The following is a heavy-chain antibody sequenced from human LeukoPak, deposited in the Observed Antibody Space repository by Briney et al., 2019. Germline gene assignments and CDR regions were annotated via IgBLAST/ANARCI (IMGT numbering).Heavy chain of an antibody. CDR2: ISSSSSYI. J-gene: IGHJ3*02. D-gene: IGHD5-18*01. V-gene: IGHV3-21*01. CDR1: GFTFSSYS. CDR3: ARERIQLWLIEHAFDI. Sequence: GGSLRLSCAASGFTFSSYSMNWVRQAPGKWLEWVSSISSSSSYIYYADSVKGRFTISRDNAKNSLYLQMNSLRAEDTAVYYCARERIQLWLIEHAFDIWGQGTMVTVSS.